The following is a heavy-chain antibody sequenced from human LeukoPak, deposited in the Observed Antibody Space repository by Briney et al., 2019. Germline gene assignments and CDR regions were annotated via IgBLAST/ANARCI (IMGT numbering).Heavy chain of an antibody. J-gene: IGHJ4*02. Sequence: SETLSLTCTVSGGSISSYYWSWIRQPPGEALEWIGYISNSGSTNYNPSLKSRVTISVDTSKNQFSLKLTSVTAADTAVYYCARGGSGNSGNWGQGTLVTVSS. CDR2: ISNSGST. CDR1: GGSISSYY. V-gene: IGHV4-59*13. D-gene: IGHD4-23*01. CDR3: ARGGSGNSGN.